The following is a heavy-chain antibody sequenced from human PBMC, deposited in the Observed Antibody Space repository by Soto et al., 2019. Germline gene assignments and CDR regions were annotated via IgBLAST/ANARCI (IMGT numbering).Heavy chain of an antibody. J-gene: IGHJ6*02. Sequence: PSETLSLTCTVSGGSVSSGSYYWSWIRQPPGKGLEWIGYIYYSGSTNYNPSLKSRVTISVDTSKNQFSLKLSSVTAADTAVYYCARDRADSSGYYTIYYYGMDVWGQGTTVTVSS. CDR2: IYYSGST. CDR3: ARDRADSSGYYTIYYYGMDV. CDR1: GGSVSSGSYY. V-gene: IGHV4-61*01. D-gene: IGHD3-22*01.